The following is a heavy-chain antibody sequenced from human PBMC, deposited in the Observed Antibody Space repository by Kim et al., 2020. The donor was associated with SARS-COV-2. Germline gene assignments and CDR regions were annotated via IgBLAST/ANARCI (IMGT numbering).Heavy chain of an antibody. J-gene: IGHJ4*02. CDR1: GFTFSSYA. V-gene: IGHV3-23*03. CDR2: IYSGGSST. D-gene: IGHD6-13*01. Sequence: GGSLRLSCAASGFTFSSYAMSWVRQAPGKGLEWVSVIYSGGSSTYYADSVKGRFTISRDNSKNTLYLQMNSLRAEDTAVYYCAKDVYGIAAAGYFDYWGQGTLVTVSS. CDR3: AKDVYGIAAAGYFDY.